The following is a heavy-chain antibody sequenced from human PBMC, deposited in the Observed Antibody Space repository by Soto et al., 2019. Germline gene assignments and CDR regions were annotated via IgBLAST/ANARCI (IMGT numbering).Heavy chain of an antibody. Sequence: GGSLRLSCAASGFTFSSHAMHWVRQAPGKGLEWVAVISYDGSNKYYADSVKGRFTISRDNSKNTLYLQMNSLRAEDTAVYYCARTHYDFWRGYHWGQGTLVTVAS. J-gene: IGHJ1*01. V-gene: IGHV3-30-3*01. CDR2: ISYDGSNK. D-gene: IGHD3-3*01. CDR3: ARTHYDFWRGYH. CDR1: GFTFSSHA.